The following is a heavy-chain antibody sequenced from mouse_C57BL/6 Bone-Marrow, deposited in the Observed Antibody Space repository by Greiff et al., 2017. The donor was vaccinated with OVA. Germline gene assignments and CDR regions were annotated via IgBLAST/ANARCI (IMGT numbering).Heavy chain of an antibody. CDR2: IDPSDSYT. V-gene: IGHV1-69*01. CDR1: GYTFTSYW. Sequence: VQLQQPGAELVMPGASVKLSCKASGYTFTSYWMHWVKQRPGQGLEWIGEIDPSDSYTNYNQKFKGKSTLTVDKSSSTAYMQLSSLTSEDSAVYYCARGGITTVVDSYAMDYWGQGTSVTVSS. CDR3: ARGGITTVVDSYAMDY. J-gene: IGHJ4*01. D-gene: IGHD1-1*01.